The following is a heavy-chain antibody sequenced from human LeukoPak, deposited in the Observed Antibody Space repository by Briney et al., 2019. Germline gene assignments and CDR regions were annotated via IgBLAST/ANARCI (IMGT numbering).Heavy chain of an antibody. V-gene: IGHV4-34*01. CDR1: GGSFSGYY. J-gene: IGHJ3*02. CDR2: INHSGST. CDR3: ATTGHYDFWSGYYPDDAFDI. D-gene: IGHD3-3*01. Sequence: SETLSLTCAVYGGSFSGYYWSWIRQPPGKGLEWIGEINHSGSTNYNPSLKSRVTISVDTSKNQFSLKLSSVTAADTAVYYCATTGHYDFWSGYYPDDAFDIWGQGTMVTVSS.